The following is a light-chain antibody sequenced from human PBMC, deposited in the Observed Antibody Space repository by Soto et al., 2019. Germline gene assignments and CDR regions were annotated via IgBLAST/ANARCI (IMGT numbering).Light chain of an antibody. CDR1: QVISSY. Sequence: QLTQSPSSLSESVGDRVTMTCRASQVISSYLAWYQQKPGKAPKLLIYAASTLQSGVPSRFSGSGSGTDFTLTITSLQPEEFATYYCQQLNSYPITFGQGTRLEIK. V-gene: IGKV1-9*01. CDR3: QQLNSYPIT. J-gene: IGKJ5*01. CDR2: AAS.